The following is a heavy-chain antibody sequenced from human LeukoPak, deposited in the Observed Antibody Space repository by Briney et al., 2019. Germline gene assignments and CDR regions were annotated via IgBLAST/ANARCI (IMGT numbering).Heavy chain of an antibody. J-gene: IGHJ6*02. V-gene: IGHV3-7*03. CDR3: ARNNGMDV. Sequence: GGSLRLSCAASGFALSSHWMTWVRQVPGRGPEWVANVNRDGSETYYLDSVKGRFTISKDNAKNSLYLQMDSLRAEDTALYHCARNNGMDVWGQGTTVIVSS. CDR1: GFALSSHW. CDR2: VNRDGSET.